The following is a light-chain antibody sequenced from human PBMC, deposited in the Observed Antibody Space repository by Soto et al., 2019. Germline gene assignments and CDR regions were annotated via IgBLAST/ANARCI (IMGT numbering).Light chain of an antibody. V-gene: IGKV1-27*01. CDR2: TAS. CDR1: QGISNY. J-gene: IGKJ1*01. CDR3: QKYNSAPWT. Sequence: DIQMTQSPSSLSASVGDRVTITCRASQGISNYLAWYQQKPGKNPKLLIYTASTLQSGVPSRFSGSVSGTDFALTISSLQPEDVATYYCQKYNSAPWTFGQGNKVEIK.